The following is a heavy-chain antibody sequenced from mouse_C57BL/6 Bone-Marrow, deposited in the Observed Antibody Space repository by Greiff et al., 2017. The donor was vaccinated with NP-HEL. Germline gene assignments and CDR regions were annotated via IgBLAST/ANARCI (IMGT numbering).Heavy chain of an antibody. V-gene: IGHV5-6*01. CDR3: ASDGYYVWYFDV. CDR2: ISSGGSYT. CDR1: GFTFSSYG. J-gene: IGHJ1*03. D-gene: IGHD2-3*01. Sequence: EVQRVESGGDLVKPGGSLKLSCAASGFTFSSYGMSWVRQTPDKRLEWVATISSGGSYTYYLDSVKGRFTISRDNAKNTLYLQMSSLKSEDTAMYYCASDGYYVWYFDVWGTGTTVTVSS.